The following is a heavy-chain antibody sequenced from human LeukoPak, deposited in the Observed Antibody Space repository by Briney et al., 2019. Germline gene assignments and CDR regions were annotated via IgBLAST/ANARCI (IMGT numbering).Heavy chain of an antibody. CDR2: INWNGGST. Sequence: GGSLRLSCAASGFTFDDYGMSWVRQAPGKGLEWVSGINWNGGSTGYADSVKGRFTISRDNAKNSLYLQMNSLRAEGTALYYCARDGDTAMVTLRDFDYWGQGTLVTVSS. V-gene: IGHV3-20*04. J-gene: IGHJ4*02. CDR3: ARDGDTAMVTLRDFDY. CDR1: GFTFDDYG. D-gene: IGHD5-18*01.